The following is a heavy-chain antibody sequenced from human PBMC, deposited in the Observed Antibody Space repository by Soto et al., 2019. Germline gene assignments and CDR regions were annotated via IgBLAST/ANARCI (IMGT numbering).Heavy chain of an antibody. J-gene: IGHJ4*02. CDR2: MNPNSGNT. D-gene: IGHD6-19*01. CDR1: GYTFTSYD. Sequence: QVQLVQSGAEVKKPGASVKVSCKASGYTFTSYDINWVRQATGQGLEWMGWMNPNSGNTAYAQKFQGRVTMTKNTSISTAYMELSSLRSEDTAVDYYARERAVAGFDYWGQGTTVTVSS. CDR3: ARERAVAGFDY. V-gene: IGHV1-8*01.